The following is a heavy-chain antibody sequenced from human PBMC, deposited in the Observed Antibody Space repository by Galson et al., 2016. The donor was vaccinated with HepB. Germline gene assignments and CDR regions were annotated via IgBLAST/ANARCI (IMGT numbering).Heavy chain of an antibody. Sequence: SLRLSCAASGFTFGSYSMSWVRQAPGKGLEWVSTITGNGAKRYYADSVKGRFTISRDNSKNTLYLQMNRLKPDDTAVYFCARGLRWSGFFKIYFYYGMDVWGQGTTVTVSS. CDR2: ITGNGAKR. J-gene: IGHJ6*02. CDR1: GFTFGSYS. V-gene: IGHV3-23*01. D-gene: IGHD3-3*01. CDR3: ARGLRWSGFFKIYFYYGMDV.